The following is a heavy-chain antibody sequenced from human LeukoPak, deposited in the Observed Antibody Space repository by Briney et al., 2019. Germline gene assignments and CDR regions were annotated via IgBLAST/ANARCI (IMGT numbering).Heavy chain of an antibody. J-gene: IGHJ6*03. V-gene: IGHV7-4-1*02. CDR3: AREIYGDYAPNRNYYYYYYMDV. Sequence: ASVKVSCKASGYTFTTYAMNWVRQAPGQGLEWMGYINTAVGNPTYAQDFTGRFLFSVDTSVSTAYLQISSLKAEDTAVYYCAREIYGDYAPNRNYYYYYYMDVWGKGTTVTVSS. CDR1: GYTFTTYA. D-gene: IGHD4-17*01. CDR2: INTAVGNP.